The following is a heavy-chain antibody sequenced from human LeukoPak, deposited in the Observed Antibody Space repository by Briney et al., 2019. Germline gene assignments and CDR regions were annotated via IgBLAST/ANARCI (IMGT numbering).Heavy chain of an antibody. CDR3: ARGGSESDY. CDR1: GFNFNHYW. CDR2: IKEDGTEK. J-gene: IGHJ4*02. V-gene: IGHV3-7*01. Sequence: GGSLRLSCAASGFNFNHYWMTWVRQSPGRGLEWVANIKEDGTEKNYVDSVKGRFTISRDNAKNSLYLQMNSLRAEDTAVYYCARGGSESDYWGQGTLVTVSS.